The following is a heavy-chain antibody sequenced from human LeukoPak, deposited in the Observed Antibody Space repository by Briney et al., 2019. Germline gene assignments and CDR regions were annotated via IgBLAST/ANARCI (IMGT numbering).Heavy chain of an antibody. J-gene: IGHJ6*02. CDR2: ISYDGSNK. CDR1: GFTFSSYG. CDR3: ASPRDYDFWSGYYTDYYYGMDV. D-gene: IGHD3-3*01. Sequence: GGSLRLSCAASGFTFSSYGMHWVRQAPGKGLEWVAVISYDGSNKYYADSVKGRFTISRDNSKNTLYLQMNSLRAEDTAVYYCASPRDYDFWSGYYTDYYYGMDVWGQGTTVTVSS. V-gene: IGHV3-30*03.